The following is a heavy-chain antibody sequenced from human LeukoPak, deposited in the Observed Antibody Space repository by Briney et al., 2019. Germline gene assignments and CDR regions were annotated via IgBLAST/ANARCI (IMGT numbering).Heavy chain of an antibody. J-gene: IGHJ6*04. D-gene: IGHD2-2*01. CDR1: GGSFSGYY. CDR3: ALPRARRGMDV. Sequence: SETLSLTCAVYGGSFSGYYWSWIRQPPGKGLEWIGEINHSGSTNYNPSLKSRVTISVDTSKNQFSLKLSSVTAADTAVYYCALPRARRGMDVWGNGTTVTVSS. CDR2: INHSGST. V-gene: IGHV4-34*01.